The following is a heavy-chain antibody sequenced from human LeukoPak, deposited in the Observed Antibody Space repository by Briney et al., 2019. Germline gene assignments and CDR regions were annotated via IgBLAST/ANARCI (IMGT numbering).Heavy chain of an antibody. CDR1: GGSTSSQS. D-gene: IGHD3-3*01. CDR3: ARWGGGSGSYRGFDI. Sequence: SETLSLTCTVSGGSTSSQSWTWIRQPPGKGQEWIAYIDNRGNTNYNPSLRSRVTISIDTSKNQFSLKLSSVTAADTAVYYCARWGGGSGSYRGFDIWGQGTMVTVSS. J-gene: IGHJ3*02. CDR2: IDNRGNT. V-gene: IGHV4-59*11.